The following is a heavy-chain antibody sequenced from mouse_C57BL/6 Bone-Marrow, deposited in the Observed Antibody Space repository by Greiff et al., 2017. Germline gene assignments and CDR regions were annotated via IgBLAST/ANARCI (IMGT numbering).Heavy chain of an antibody. D-gene: IGHD2-2*01. J-gene: IGHJ2*01. V-gene: IGHV5-6*01. Sequence: EVHLVESGGDLVKPGGSLKLSCAASGFTFSSYGMSWVRQTPDKRLEWVATISSGGSYTYYPDSVKGRFTISRDNAKNTLYLQMSSLKAEDTAMYYCARQPGSFDYWGQGTTLTVSS. CDR1: GFTFSSYG. CDR3: ARQPGSFDY. CDR2: ISSGGSYT.